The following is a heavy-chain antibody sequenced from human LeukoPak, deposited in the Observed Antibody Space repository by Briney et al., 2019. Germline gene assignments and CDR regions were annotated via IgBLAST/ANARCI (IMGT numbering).Heavy chain of an antibody. V-gene: IGHV3-48*01. CDR1: GFTFSSYS. CDR2: ISSSSSTI. CDR3: AREQDLDY. Sequence: GGSLRLSCAASGFTFSSYSMNWVRQAPGKGLEWVSYISSSSSTIYYADSVKGRFTISRDNAKNSLYLQTNSLRAEDTAVYYCAREQDLDYWGQGTLVTVSS. J-gene: IGHJ4*02.